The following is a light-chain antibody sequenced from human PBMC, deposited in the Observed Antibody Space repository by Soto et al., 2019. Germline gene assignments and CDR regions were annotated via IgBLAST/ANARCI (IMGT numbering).Light chain of an antibody. CDR3: QQLNNYPRT. CDR2: AAS. V-gene: IGKV1-9*01. J-gene: IGKJ1*01. Sequence: DIQLTQSPSSLSASVGDRVTITCRASQGISSYLAWYQQKPGKAPKLLIYAASTLQSGVPSRFSGSGSGTEFTLTISSLQPEDVATYYCQQLNNYPRTFGQGTKVEIK. CDR1: QGISSY.